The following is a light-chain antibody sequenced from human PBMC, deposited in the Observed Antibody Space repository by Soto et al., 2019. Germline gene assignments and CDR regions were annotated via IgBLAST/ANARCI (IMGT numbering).Light chain of an antibody. V-gene: IGLV2-14*01. CDR3: SSYTSSSTQVV. CDR2: EVS. J-gene: IGLJ2*01. Sequence: QSVLTQPASVSGSPGQSITISCTGTSSDVGGYNYVSWYQQHPGKAPKLMIYEVSNRPSGVSNRFSGSKSGNTASLTISGLHAEDEADYYCSSYTSSSTQVVFGGGTKVTVL. CDR1: SSDVGGYNY.